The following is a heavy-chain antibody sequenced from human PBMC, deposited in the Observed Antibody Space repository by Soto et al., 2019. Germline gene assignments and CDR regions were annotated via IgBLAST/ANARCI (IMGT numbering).Heavy chain of an antibody. V-gene: IGHV4-34*01. CDR2: AKDGGHT. D-gene: IGHD5-12*01. J-gene: IGHJ4*02. CDR1: GGSLSGYY. CDR3: ARGQEGVVATH. Sequence: QVQLQQWGAGLLKPSETLSLNCAVTGGSLSGYYWIWIRQPPGKGLEWIGEAKDGGHTNSSPSLSGRVTISSDASNNQSSLRLNSVTAADTGVYYCARGQEGVVATHWDQGSLVTVSS.